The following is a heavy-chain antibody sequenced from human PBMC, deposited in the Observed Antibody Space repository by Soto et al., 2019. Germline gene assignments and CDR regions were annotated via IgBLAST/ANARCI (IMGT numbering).Heavy chain of an antibody. CDR2: IIPILGTT. V-gene: IGHV1-69*12. CDR1: GGTFSSYG. Sequence: QVQLVQSGAEVKKAGSSVKVSCKASGGTFSSYGFTWVRQAPGQGLECMGGIIPILGTTTYDQKFQGRVTITADEFTSTVYMELNSLRSEDTAVYYCARDREMATILNAFEIWGQGTMVTVSS. CDR3: ARDREMATILNAFEI. J-gene: IGHJ3*02. D-gene: IGHD5-12*01.